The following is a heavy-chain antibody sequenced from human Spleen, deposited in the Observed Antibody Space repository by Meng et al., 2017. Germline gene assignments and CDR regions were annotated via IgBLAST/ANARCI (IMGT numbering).Heavy chain of an antibody. CDR2: SKHTGST. J-gene: IGHJ5*02. Sequence: VQSDHGAGGLLNDSRSLAPACAAAGRHFSGYCWDRIRQPLGKELEWIGASKHTGSTNYNPSLKSRVTISVDTSKNQFSLKLSSVTAADTAVYYCARGKSYSSSWYVWRDWFDPWGQGTLVTVSS. CDR1: GRHFSGYC. V-gene: IGHV4-34*01. CDR3: ARGKSYSSSWYVWRDWFDP. D-gene: IGHD6-13*01.